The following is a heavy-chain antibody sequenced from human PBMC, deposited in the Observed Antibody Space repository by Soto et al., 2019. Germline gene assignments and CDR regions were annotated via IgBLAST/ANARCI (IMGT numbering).Heavy chain of an antibody. V-gene: IGHV5-10-1*01. CDR3: ARRVWGPEGANWFEP. D-gene: IGHD1-26*01. CDR1: GYSFTSYW. Sequence: PGESLRISCRGSGYSFTSYWITWVRQMPGKGLEWMGRFDPSDSYADYNPSFQGHVTISADKSISTAYLQWSSLRASDTAMYYCARRVWGPEGANWFEPWGRGTLVTGSA. CDR2: FDPSDSYA. J-gene: IGHJ5*02.